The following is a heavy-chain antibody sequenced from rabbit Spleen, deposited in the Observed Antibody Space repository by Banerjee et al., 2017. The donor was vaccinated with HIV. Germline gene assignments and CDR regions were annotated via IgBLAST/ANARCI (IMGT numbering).Heavy chain of an antibody. J-gene: IGHJ4*01. V-gene: IGHV1S45*01. CDR1: GVSFSDREV. Sequence: EQLEESGGGLVKPEGSLTLTCKASGVSFSDREVMCWVRQAPGKGLEWIACINIVTGKSVYASWAKGRFIMSRTSSTTVTLQMTSLTAADTATYFCARHAGYAGYGYSTLDLWGPGTLVTVS. D-gene: IGHD8-1*01. CDR3: ARHAGYAGYGYSTLDL. CDR2: INIVTGKS.